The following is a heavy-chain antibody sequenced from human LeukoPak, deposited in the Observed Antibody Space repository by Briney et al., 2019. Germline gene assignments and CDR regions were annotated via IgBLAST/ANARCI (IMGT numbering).Heavy chain of an antibody. CDR2: INPNSGGT. CDR3: ARGLGPWKSWFDP. Sequence: ASVKVSCKASGYTFTGYYMHWVRQAPGQGLEWMGWINPNSGGTNYAQKFQGWVTMTRDTSISTAYMELSRLRSDDTAVYYCARGLGPWKSWFDPWGQGTLVTVSS. J-gene: IGHJ5*02. V-gene: IGHV1-2*04. D-gene: IGHD1-1*01. CDR1: GYTFTGYY.